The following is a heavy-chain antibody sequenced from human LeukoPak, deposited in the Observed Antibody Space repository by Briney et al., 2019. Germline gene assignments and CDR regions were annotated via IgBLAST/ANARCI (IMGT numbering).Heavy chain of an antibody. D-gene: IGHD2-2*01. CDR3: ARGQLPDNYYYYGMDV. J-gene: IGHJ6*02. V-gene: IGHV4-34*01. CDR2: INHSGST. Sequence: ASETLSLTCAVYGGSFSGYYWSWIHQPPGKGLEWIGEINHSGSTNYNPSLKSRVTISVDTSKNQFSLKLSSVTAADTAVYYCARGQLPDNYYYYGMDVWGQGTTVTVSS. CDR1: GGSFSGYY.